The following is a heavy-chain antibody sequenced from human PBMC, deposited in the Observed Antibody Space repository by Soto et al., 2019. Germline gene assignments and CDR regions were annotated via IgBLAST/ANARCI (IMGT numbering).Heavy chain of an antibody. CDR3: ARDVGPVTIFGEALSGYFDF. V-gene: IGHV3-7*03. D-gene: IGHD3-3*01. CDR1: GFSFGTYW. Sequence: EVQLVESGGGLVQPGGSLRLSCAVSGFSFGTYWMSWVRQAPGKGLEWLASIKEDGSERYYLDSVKGRFTITRDNAKESLSLKMNSLRGEDTAFYYCARDVGPVTIFGEALSGYFDFWSPGTLVTVSS. J-gene: IGHJ4*03. CDR2: IKEDGSER.